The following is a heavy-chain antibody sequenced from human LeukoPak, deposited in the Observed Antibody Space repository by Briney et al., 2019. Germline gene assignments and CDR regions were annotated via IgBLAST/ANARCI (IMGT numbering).Heavy chain of an antibody. CDR1: GFTFSSYA. CDR3: ARSRDGYNLDY. V-gene: IGHV3-30-3*01. CDR2: ISYDGSNK. J-gene: IGHJ4*02. D-gene: IGHD5-24*01. Sequence: PGGSLRLSCAAPGFTFSSYAMHWVRPAPGKGLEWVAVISYDGSNKYYADSVKGRFTISRDNSKNTLYLQMNSLRAEDTAVYYCARSRDGYNLDYWGQGTLVTVSS.